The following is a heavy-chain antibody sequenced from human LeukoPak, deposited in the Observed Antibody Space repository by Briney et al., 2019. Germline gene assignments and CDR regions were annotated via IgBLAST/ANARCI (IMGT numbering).Heavy chain of an antibody. CDR1: GYTFTSYG. D-gene: IGHD6-13*01. Sequence: ASVKVSCKASGYTFTSYGISWVRQAPGQGLEWMGWISAYNGNTNYAQKLQGRVTMTTDTSTSTAYMELRSLRSDDTAMYYCVRDTSSSWLGSFWGQGTLVTVSS. CDR3: VRDTSSSWLGSF. CDR2: ISAYNGNT. J-gene: IGHJ4*02. V-gene: IGHV1-18*01.